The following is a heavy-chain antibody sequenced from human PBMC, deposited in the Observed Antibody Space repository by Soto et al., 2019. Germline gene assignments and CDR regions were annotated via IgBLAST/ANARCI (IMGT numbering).Heavy chain of an antibody. CDR3: ARGNHYDGSGSYYESAWFYP. V-gene: IGHV4-59*01. J-gene: IGHJ5*02. D-gene: IGHD3-10*01. Sequence: SETLSLTCTVSGGSISSYYWSWIRQPPGKGLEWIGYIYYSGSTNYNPSLKSRVTISVDTSKNQFSLKLSSVTAADTAVYYCARGNHYDGSGSYYESAWFYPWGQGTLVTVSS. CDR1: GGSISSYY. CDR2: IYYSGST.